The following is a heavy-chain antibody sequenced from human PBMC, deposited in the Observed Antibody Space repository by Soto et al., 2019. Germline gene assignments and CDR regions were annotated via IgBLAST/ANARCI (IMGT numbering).Heavy chain of an antibody. Sequence: PSETLSLTCTVSGGSISSYYWSWIRQPPGEGLEWIGYIYYSGSTNYNPSLKSRVTISVDTSKNQFSLKLSSVTAADTAVYYCARSSSWYWYFDYWAQRTLVTVSS. CDR1: GGSISSYY. J-gene: IGHJ4*02. CDR3: ARSSSWYWYFDY. D-gene: IGHD6-13*01. V-gene: IGHV4-59*01. CDR2: IYYSGST.